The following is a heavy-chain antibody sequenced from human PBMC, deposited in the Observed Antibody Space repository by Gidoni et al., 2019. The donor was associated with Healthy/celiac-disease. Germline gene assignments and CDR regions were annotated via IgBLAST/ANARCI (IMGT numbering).Heavy chain of an antibody. D-gene: IGHD3-10*01. CDR3: ASHNREAWGRGVIIGAFDI. J-gene: IGHJ3*02. V-gene: IGHV4-30-4*01. CDR2: IYYSGST. CDR1: GGSISSGDYY. Sequence: QVQLQESGPGLVKPSQTLSLTCTVSGGSISSGDYYWSWIRQPPGKGLEWIGYIYYSGSTYYNPSLKSRVTISVDTSKNQFSLKLSSVTAADTAVYYCASHNREAWGRGVIIGAFDIWGQGTMVTVSS.